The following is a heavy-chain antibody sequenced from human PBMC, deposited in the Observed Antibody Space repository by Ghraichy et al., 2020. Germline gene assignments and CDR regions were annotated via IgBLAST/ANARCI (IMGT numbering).Heavy chain of an antibody. CDR1: SSSVSNILYY. D-gene: IGHD2-2*01. CDR3: ATSPAGFNVYFDN. Sequence: SETLSLTCTVSSSSVSNILYYWGWLRQPPGKGLEWLGSSHYSGSTYKNPSLKSRVSMSVDTSKNQFSLTLTSVTAADTAVYYCATSPAGFNVYFDNWGQGALVTVSS. J-gene: IGHJ4*02. CDR2: SHYSGST. V-gene: IGHV4-39*01.